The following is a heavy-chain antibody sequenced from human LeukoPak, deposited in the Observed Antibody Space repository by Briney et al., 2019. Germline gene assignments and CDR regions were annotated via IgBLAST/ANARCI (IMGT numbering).Heavy chain of an antibody. J-gene: IGHJ4*02. CDR1: GCSISSGGYY. V-gene: IGHV4-31*03. Sequence: SQTLSLTCTVSGCSISSGGYYWSWIRQHPGKGLEWIGYIYYSGSTYYNPSLKSRVTISVDTSKNQFSLKLSSVTAADTAVYYCASNPNYYDSSGYPGDWGQGTLDTVSS. CDR3: ASNPNYYDSSGYPGD. D-gene: IGHD3-22*01. CDR2: IYYSGST.